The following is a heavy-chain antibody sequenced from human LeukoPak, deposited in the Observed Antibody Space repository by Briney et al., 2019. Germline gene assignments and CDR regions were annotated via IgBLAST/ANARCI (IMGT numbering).Heavy chain of an antibody. CDR2: ISAYNGNT. J-gene: IGHJ4*02. CDR1: GYTFTSYG. CDR3: ARTYYYDSSGYCFDY. Sequence: GASVKVSCKASGYTFTSYGISWVRQAPGQGLEWMGWISAYNGNTNYAQKLQGRVTMTTDTSTSTAYMELRSLRSDDTAVYYCARTYYYDSSGYCFDYWGQGTLVTVSS. D-gene: IGHD3-22*01. V-gene: IGHV1-18*01.